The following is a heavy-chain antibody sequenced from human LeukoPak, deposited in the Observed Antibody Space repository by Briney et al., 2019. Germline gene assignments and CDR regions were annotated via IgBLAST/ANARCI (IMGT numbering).Heavy chain of an antibody. J-gene: IGHJ6*03. CDR1: GGSISSHY. CDR2: MSNSGST. V-gene: IGHV4-59*11. CDR3: ARAGTMVRGLYYFYVDV. Sequence: SETLSLTCTVSGGSISSHYWSWIRQPPGKGLEWIGYMSNSGSTNYNPSLKSRVTISVDTPKNQFSLKLSSVTAADTAMYYCARAGTMVRGLYYFYVDVWGKGTTVTVSS. D-gene: IGHD3-10*01.